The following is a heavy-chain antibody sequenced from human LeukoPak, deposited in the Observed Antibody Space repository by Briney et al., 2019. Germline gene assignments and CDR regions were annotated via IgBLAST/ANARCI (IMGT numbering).Heavy chain of an antibody. CDR3: ARGRDYDFWSGYYIGGYYFDY. V-gene: IGHV4-59*01. D-gene: IGHD3-3*01. CDR1: GGSISSYY. Sequence: SETLSLTCTVSGGSISSYYWSWIRQPPGKGLEWIGYIHYSGSTNYNPSLKSRVTISVDTSKNQFSLKLSSVTAADTAVYYCARGRDYDFWSGYYIGGYYFDYWGQGTLVTVSS. CDR2: IHYSGST. J-gene: IGHJ4*02.